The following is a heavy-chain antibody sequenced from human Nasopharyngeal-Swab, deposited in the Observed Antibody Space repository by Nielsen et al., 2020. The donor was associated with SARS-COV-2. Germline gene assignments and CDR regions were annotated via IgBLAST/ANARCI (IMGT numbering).Heavy chain of an antibody. J-gene: IGHJ6*02. CDR3: ARAPRYCSGVFCEVYYYYGMDV. V-gene: IGHV3-48*03. Sequence: GGSLRLSCAASGFTFSSYEMNWVRQAPGKGLEWVSYISSSGSTIYYADSVKGRFTISRDNAKNSLYLQMNSLRAEDTAVYYCARAPRYCSGVFCEVYYYYGMDVWGQGTTVTVSS. CDR2: ISSSGSTI. CDR1: GFTFSSYE. D-gene: IGHD2-15*01.